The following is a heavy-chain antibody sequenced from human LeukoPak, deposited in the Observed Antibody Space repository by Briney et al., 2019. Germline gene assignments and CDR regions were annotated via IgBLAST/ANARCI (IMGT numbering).Heavy chain of an antibody. V-gene: IGHV3-30*07. CDR1: GFTFSNYA. J-gene: IGHJ4*02. CDR2: VSPDGSNR. CDR3: AKDVYCSSTSCSFDY. D-gene: IGHD2-2*01. Sequence: PGRSLRLSCAASGFTFSNYAMHWVRQAPGKGLEWVAVVSPDGSNRYSADSVKGRFTVSRDNSKNTLYLQINSLRAEDTAVYYCAKDVYCSSTSCSFDYWGQGTLVTVSS.